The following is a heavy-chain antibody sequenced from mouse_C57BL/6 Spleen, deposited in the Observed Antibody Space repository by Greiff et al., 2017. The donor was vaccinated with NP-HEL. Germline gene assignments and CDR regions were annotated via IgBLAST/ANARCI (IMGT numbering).Heavy chain of an antibody. CDR1: GFNIKNTY. Sequence: EVQLQQSVAELVRPGASVKLSCTASGFNIKNTYMPWVKQRPEQGLAWIGRIDPANGNTKYAPKFQGKATITADTSSNTAYLQLSSLTSEDTAIYYCARSNSAWFAYWGQGTLVTVAA. CDR3: ARSNSAWFAY. V-gene: IGHV14-3*01. D-gene: IGHD3-1*01. CDR2: IDPANGNT. J-gene: IGHJ3*01.